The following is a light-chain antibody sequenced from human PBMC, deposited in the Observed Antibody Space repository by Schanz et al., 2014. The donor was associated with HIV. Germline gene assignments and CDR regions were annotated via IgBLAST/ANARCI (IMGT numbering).Light chain of an antibody. CDR1: SSNIGAGYD. Sequence: QSVLTQPPSVSGAPGQRVSISCTGGSSNIGAGYDVHWYQQLPGTAPKLLIYGNTNRPSGVPDRFSGSKSGASASLAITGLQAEDEADYYCQSYDNSLSGPYVFGTGTKVTVL. J-gene: IGLJ1*01. V-gene: IGLV1-40*01. CDR3: QSYDNSLSGPYV. CDR2: GNT.